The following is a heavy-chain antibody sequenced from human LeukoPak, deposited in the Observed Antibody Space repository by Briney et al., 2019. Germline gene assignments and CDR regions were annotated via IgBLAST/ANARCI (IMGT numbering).Heavy chain of an antibody. J-gene: IGHJ4*02. CDR2: ISSSGGNT. CDR1: GFTFGDYA. CDR3: AKRAPYYFDY. Sequence: GGSLRLSCTGSGFTFGDYAMNWVRQAPGKGLEWVSAISSSGGNTYYADSVKGRFTISRDNSKNTLYLQMNSLRAEDTAVYYCAKRAPYYFDYWGQGTLVTVSS. V-gene: IGHV3-23*01.